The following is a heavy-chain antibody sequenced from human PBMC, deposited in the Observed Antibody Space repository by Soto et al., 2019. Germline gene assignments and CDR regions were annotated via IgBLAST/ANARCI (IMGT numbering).Heavy chain of an antibody. CDR2: ISGSDGRT. D-gene: IGHD5-18*01. V-gene: IGHV3-23*01. CDR1: GFTFSSYA. J-gene: IGHJ4*02. CDR3: AKGVSQYTPLALFDY. Sequence: GVLRLSCAASGFTFSSYAMSWVRQAPGKGLEWVSTISGSDGRTYSTDSVKGRFTISRDNSRNTAYLQMNSLRVEDTAVYYFAKGVSQYTPLALFDYWGRGTLVTVSS.